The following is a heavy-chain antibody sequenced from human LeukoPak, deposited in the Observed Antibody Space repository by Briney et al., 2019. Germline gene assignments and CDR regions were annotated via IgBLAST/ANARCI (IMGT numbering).Heavy chain of an antibody. CDR2: SSSSSSYI. D-gene: IGHD4/OR15-4a*01. CDR3: ARDSSYGSNFDHFDY. V-gene: IGHV3-21*01. CDR1: GFTFSSYS. J-gene: IGHJ4*02. Sequence: GGSLRLSCAASGFTFSSYSMDWVRQAPGKGLEWVSSSSSSSSYIYYADSVKGRFTISRDNAKNSLYPQMNSLRAEDTAVYYCARDSSYGSNFDHFDYWGQGTLVTVSS.